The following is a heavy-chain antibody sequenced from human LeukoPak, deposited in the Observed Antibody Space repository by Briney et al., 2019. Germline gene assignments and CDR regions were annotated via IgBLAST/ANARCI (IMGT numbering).Heavy chain of an antibody. CDR2: ISSSSSYI. J-gene: IGHJ4*02. CDR3: ASDDSSGWFNFDY. Sequence: PGGSLRLSCAASGFTFSSYSMNWVRQAPGKGLEWVSSISSSSSYIYYADSVKGRFTISRDNAKNSLYLQMNSLRAEDTAVYYCASDDSSGWFNFDYWGQGTLVTVSS. V-gene: IGHV3-21*01. D-gene: IGHD6-19*01. CDR1: GFTFSSYS.